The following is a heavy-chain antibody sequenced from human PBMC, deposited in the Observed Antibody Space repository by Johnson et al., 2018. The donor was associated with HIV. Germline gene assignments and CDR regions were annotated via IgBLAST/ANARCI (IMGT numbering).Heavy chain of an antibody. CDR1: GFTFSSYA. V-gene: IGHV3-30*14. J-gene: IGHJ3*01. Sequence: QVQLVESGGGVVQPGRSLRLSCAASGFTFSSYAMHWVRQAPGKGLAWVAVISYDGSNKYYADSVKGRFTISSDNSKNTLYLQMNSLRAEDTAVYYCARDGRDLVTRGSFDVWGQGTVVTVSS. D-gene: IGHD3-9*01. CDR3: ARDGRDLVTRGSFDV. CDR2: ISYDGSNK.